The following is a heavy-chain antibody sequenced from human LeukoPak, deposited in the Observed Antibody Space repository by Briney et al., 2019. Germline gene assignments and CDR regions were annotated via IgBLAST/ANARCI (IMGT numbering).Heavy chain of an antibody. D-gene: IGHD3-22*01. CDR2: ISHDGNIE. Sequence: GGSLRLSCTASGFTFSSYTMHRVSRAPGKGLEWVAVISHDGNIEYHADSMKDRFTISRDNSRNTLYLQMNNLRPEDTAVYSCARAKYYDSRGYSVREAYDIWGQGTMVTVSS. CDR1: GFTFSSYT. V-gene: IGHV3-30*04. J-gene: IGHJ3*02. CDR3: ARAKYYDSRGYSVREAYDI.